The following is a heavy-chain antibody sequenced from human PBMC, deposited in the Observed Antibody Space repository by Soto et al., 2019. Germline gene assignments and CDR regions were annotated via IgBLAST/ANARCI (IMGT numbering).Heavy chain of an antibody. J-gene: IGHJ5*01. D-gene: IGHD6-13*01. Sequence: VQLVQSGAELKMPGASVKVSCKTSGYVFSNYGLTWVRQAPGQGLEWMGWISIYVSYSHSSLKFHGRLIMTTDTSTNTAFMELRNLRIDDTAVYFCAKTSSSDWLDSWGQGTLITISS. CDR1: GYVFSNYG. CDR3: AKTSSSDWLDS. CDR2: ISIYVSYS. V-gene: IGHV1-18*01.